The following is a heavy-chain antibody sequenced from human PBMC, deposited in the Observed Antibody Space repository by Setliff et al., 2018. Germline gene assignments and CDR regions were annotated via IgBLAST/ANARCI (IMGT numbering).Heavy chain of an antibody. CDR2: IRFDGSNK. J-gene: IGHJ4*02. CDR3: AEDVKVGGFYNWELPDY. D-gene: IGHD1-26*01. V-gene: IGHV3-30*02. CDR1: GFIFSNYG. Sequence: PGGSLRLSCAASGFIFSNYGMHWVRQAPGKGLEWVAFIRFDGSNKYYADSVKGRFTISRDNSENTLYLQMNSLRVEDTAVYYCAEDVKVGGFYNWELPDYWGQGTLVTVSS.